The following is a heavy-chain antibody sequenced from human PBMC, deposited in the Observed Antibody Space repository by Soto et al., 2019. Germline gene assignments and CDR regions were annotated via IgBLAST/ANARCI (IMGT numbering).Heavy chain of an antibody. J-gene: IGHJ6*02. CDR3: ARESGSYPYYYYGMDV. Sequence: GGSLRLSCAASGFTFSSYAMHWVRQAPGKGLEWVAVISYDGSNKYYADSVKGRFTISRDNSKNTLYLQMNSLRAEDTAVYYCARESGSYPYYYYGMDVWGQGTTVTVSS. D-gene: IGHD1-26*01. V-gene: IGHV3-30-3*01. CDR2: ISYDGSNK. CDR1: GFTFSSYA.